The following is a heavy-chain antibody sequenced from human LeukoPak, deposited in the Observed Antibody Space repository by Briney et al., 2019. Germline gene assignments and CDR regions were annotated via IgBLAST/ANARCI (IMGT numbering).Heavy chain of an antibody. D-gene: IGHD2-2*01. V-gene: IGHV4-39*07. CDR3: AKSGPAAGRPDAFDI. CDR1: GGSVTSSSFY. J-gene: IGHJ3*02. Sequence: SETLSLTCTLSGGSVTSSSFYWAWIRQPPGKGLECIVTINYSGITYYNSPLKSRVTISVDTSKNQFSLKLNSVTAADTAVYFCAKSGPAAGRPDAFDIWGQGTMVTVSS. CDR2: INYSGIT.